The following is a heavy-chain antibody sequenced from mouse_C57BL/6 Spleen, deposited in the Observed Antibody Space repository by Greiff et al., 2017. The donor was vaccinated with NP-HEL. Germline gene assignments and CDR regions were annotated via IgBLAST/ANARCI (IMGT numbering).Heavy chain of an antibody. D-gene: IGHD1-1*01. CDR1: GYAFSSSW. Sequence: QVQLQQSGPELVKPGASVKISCKASGYAFSSSWMNWVKQRPGKGLEWIGRIYPGDGDTNYNGKFKGKATLTADKSSSTAYMQLSSLTSEDSAVYFCARTTVVYAMDYWGQGTSVTVSS. J-gene: IGHJ4*01. CDR3: ARTTVVYAMDY. CDR2: IYPGDGDT. V-gene: IGHV1-82*01.